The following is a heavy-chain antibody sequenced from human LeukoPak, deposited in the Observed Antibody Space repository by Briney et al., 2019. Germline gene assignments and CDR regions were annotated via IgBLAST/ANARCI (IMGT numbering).Heavy chain of an antibody. Sequence: SETLSLTCTVSGGSISSSSYYWGWIRQPPGKGLEWIGSIYYSGSTYYNPSLKSRVTISVDTSKNQFSLKLSSVTAADTAVYYCASASSGGYHFDYWGQGTLVTVSS. CDR2: IYYSGST. V-gene: IGHV4-39*01. CDR3: ASASSGGYHFDY. D-gene: IGHD1-26*01. CDR1: GGSISSSSYY. J-gene: IGHJ4*02.